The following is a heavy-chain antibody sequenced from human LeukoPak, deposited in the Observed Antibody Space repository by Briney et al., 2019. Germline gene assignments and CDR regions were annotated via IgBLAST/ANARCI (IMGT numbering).Heavy chain of an antibody. Sequence: GGSLRLSCAASGFTFSTYSMNWVRQAPGKGLEWVSVISGSGGSTYYADSVKGRFTISRDNAQRLVYLQMNSLRAEDTAVYYCTNFKPPAPDALDVWGQGTLITVSS. J-gene: IGHJ3*01. CDR3: TNFKPPAPDALDV. CDR2: ISGSGGST. D-gene: IGHD2/OR15-2a*01. V-gene: IGHV3-48*01. CDR1: GFTFSTYS.